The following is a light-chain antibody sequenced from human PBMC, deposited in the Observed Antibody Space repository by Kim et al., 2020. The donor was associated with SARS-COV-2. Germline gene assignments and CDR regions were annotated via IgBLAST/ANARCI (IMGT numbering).Light chain of an antibody. V-gene: IGLV3-25*03. CDR2: RDC. Sequence: VSRAETDRITCSGDALQKQCAYWYEQKPGQPPVLEIYRDCERLTEIPARFSRSSSETTVTLTISRVQAEGEAVYYCNTADSSGTVVFGGGTQLTVL. CDR3: NTADSSGTVV. CDR1: ALQKQC. J-gene: IGLJ2*01.